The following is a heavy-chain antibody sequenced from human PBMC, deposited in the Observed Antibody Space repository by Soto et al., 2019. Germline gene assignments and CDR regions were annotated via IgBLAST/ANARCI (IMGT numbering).Heavy chain of an antibody. D-gene: IGHD6-19*01. Sequence: PGGSLRLSCAASGFTFSNYAMSWVRQAPGKGLEWVSAVSGSGISTYYADSVKGRFTISRDNSKSTLYLRMKSLRAEDTAVYYCAKDIAVTGIGAFDIWGQGTMVTVSS. CDR2: VSGSGIST. CDR1: GFTFSNYA. J-gene: IGHJ3*02. V-gene: IGHV3-23*01. CDR3: AKDIAVTGIGAFDI.